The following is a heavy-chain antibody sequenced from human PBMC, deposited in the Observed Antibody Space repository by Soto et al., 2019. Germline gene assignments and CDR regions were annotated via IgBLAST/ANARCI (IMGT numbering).Heavy chain of an antibody. CDR3: ARGAADTAMVDS. V-gene: IGHV4-59*01. CDR2: IFYSGST. J-gene: IGHJ4*02. CDR1: GGSIRSYY. Sequence: SETLSLTCTVSGGSIRSYYWTWIRQPPGKGLEWLGYIFYSGSTFYNPSLKSRVTISIHTSKSQFSLQLTSVTAADTAVYYCARGAADTAMVDSWGQGTLVTVS. D-gene: IGHD5-18*01.